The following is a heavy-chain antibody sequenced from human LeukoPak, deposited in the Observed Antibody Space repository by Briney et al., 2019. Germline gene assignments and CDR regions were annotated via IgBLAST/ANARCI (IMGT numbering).Heavy chain of an antibody. J-gene: IGHJ4*02. Sequence: SETLSLTCTVSGGSISSGDYYWNWIRQPPGKGLEWIGYIYYSGTTYYNLSLKSRVTISLDTSKNQFSLKLTSVTAADTAVNYLARHLGRRGGDHWGQGTLVTVSS. V-gene: IGHV4-30-4*01. D-gene: IGHD3-10*01. CDR3: ARHLGRRGGDH. CDR1: GGSISSGDYY. CDR2: IYYSGTT.